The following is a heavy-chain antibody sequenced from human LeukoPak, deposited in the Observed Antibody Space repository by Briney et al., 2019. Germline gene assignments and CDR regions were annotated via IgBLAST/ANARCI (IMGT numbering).Heavy chain of an antibody. CDR1: GYTLTELS. J-gene: IGHJ4*02. CDR2: FDPEEGER. D-gene: IGHD6-19*01. Sequence: ASVKVSCKLSGYTLTELSMHWVRQAPGKGLAWMGGFDPEEGERRYAQNFQGSVTVTANTSTDTAYMELSSLRAEDTAVYDRVTGGPWGIPVPGGGPQDHWGQGMLVTVSS. V-gene: IGHV1-24*01. CDR3: VTGGPWGIPVPGGGPQDH.